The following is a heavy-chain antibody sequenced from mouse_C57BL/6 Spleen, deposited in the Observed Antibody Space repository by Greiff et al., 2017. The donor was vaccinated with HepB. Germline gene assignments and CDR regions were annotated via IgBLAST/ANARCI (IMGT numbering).Heavy chain of an antibody. Sequence: VKLMESGAELVRPGSSVKLSCKASGYTFTSYWMDWVKQRPGQGLEWIGNIYPSDSETHYNQKFKDKATLTVDKSSSTAYMQLSSLTSEDSAVYYCARGYDGSSLAYWGQGTLVTVSA. CDR2: IYPSDSET. CDR3: ARGYDGSSLAY. J-gene: IGHJ3*01. V-gene: IGHV1-61*01. D-gene: IGHD2-3*01. CDR1: GYTFTSYW.